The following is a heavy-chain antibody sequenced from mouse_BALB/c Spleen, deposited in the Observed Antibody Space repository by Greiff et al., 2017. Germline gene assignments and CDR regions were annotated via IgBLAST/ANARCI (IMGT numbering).Heavy chain of an antibody. Sequence: EVQLQESGPGLVKPSQSLSLTCSVTGYSITSGYYWNWIRQFPGNKLEWMGYISYDGSNNYNPSLKNRISITRDTSKNQFFLKLNSVTTEDTATYYCARDFYYDYDGGGDYWGQGTSVTVSS. D-gene: IGHD2-4*01. V-gene: IGHV3-6*02. CDR2: ISYDGSN. CDR3: ARDFYYDYDGGGDY. CDR1: GYSITSGYY. J-gene: IGHJ4*01.